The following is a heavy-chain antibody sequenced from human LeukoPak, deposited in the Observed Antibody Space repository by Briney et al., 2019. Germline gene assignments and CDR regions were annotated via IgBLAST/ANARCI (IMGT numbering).Heavy chain of an antibody. CDR2: ISSSSTYI. Sequence: GGSLRLSCAASGFTFSSYSMNWVRQAPGERLEWVSSISSSSTYIYYADSVKGRFTISRDNSKNTLYLQMNSLRAEDTAVYYCARLGDIDYWGQGTLVTVYS. J-gene: IGHJ4*02. CDR1: GFTFSSYS. V-gene: IGHV3-21*01. CDR3: ARLGDIDY. D-gene: IGHD2-21*01.